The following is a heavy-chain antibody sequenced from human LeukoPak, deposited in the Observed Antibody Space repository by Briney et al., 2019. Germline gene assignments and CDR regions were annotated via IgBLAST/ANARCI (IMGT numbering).Heavy chain of an antibody. Sequence: SETLSLTCTVSGGSISSYYWTWIRHPPGKGLEWSGYIYYTGATNYNPSLKSRVTLSLDTFKNQFSLNVASVTTAHTAVYYCAKYGGSGWVIDNWGQGTLVTVSS. J-gene: IGHJ4*02. D-gene: IGHD6-19*01. V-gene: IGHV4-59*08. CDR2: IYYTGAT. CDR3: AKYGGSGWVIDN. CDR1: GGSISSYY.